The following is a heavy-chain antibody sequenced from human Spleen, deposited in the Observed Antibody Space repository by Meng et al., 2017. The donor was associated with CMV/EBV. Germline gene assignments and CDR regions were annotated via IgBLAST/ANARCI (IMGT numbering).Heavy chain of an antibody. CDR1: GGSISSSGYY. CDR3: ATFRIYGSGTYYNDF. CDR2: IYYSGST. D-gene: IGHD3-10*01. V-gene: IGHV4-31*02. Sequence: SGGSISSSGYYWTWIRQHPGKGLEWIGYIYYSGSTHYNPSLKNRLTISMDTSKNQFSLRLSSVTAAETAVYYCATFRIYGSGTYYNDFWGQGTLVTVSS. J-gene: IGHJ4*02.